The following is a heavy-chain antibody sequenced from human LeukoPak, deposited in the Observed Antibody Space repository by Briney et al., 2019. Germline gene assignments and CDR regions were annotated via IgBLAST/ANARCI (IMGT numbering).Heavy chain of an antibody. D-gene: IGHD3-3*01. CDR1: GGSIISTNW. J-gene: IGHJ4*02. CDR2: IYHSGST. Sequence: SETLSLTCAISGGSIISTNWWTWVRQPPGKGLEWIGEIYHSGSTNYNPSLKSRVTMSVDKSKNQFSLKVSSVTAADTAVYYCAGRISDFSSDYWGQGTLVTVSS. V-gene: IGHV4-4*02. CDR3: AGRISDFSSDY.